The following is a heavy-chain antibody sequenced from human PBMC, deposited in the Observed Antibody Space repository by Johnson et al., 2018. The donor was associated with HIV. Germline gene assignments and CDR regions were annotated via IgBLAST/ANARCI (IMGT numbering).Heavy chain of an antibody. J-gene: IGHJ3*01. V-gene: IGHV3-15*01. D-gene: IGHD6-19*01. CDR2: IKSKTDGGTT. CDR3: TTDGRIPVAHHDAFDV. CDR1: GFTFSNAW. Sequence: MQLVESGGGLVKPGGSLRLSCAASGFTFSNAWMSWVRQAPGRGLEWVGRIKSKTDGGTTDYAAPVKGRFTISRDDSKNTLNLQMNSLKTEDTAVYYCTTDGRIPVAHHDAFDVWGQGTMVTVSS.